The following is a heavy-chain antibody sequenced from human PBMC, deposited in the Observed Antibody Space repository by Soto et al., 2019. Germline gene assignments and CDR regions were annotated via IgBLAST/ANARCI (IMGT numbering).Heavy chain of an antibody. V-gene: IGHV4-30-4*01. J-gene: IGHJ5*02. CDR3: ARGSRSLVRGILEH. D-gene: IGHD3-10*01. CDR1: GDSITSGDHS. CDR2: IFYTGST. Sequence: QVQLQESGPGLVKPSQTLSLTCTVSGDSITSGDHSWSWVRQAPGKGLEWIGYIFYTGSTYSSPALKNRVSISVDTSNERFSFTLTSVTAADTAVYFCARGSRSLVRGILEHWGQATLVTVSS.